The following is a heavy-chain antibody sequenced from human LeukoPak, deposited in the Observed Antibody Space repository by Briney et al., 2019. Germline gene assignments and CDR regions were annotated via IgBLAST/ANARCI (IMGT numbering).Heavy chain of an antibody. CDR2: IYYSGST. J-gene: IGHJ5*02. V-gene: IGHV4-59*01. CDR1: GGSISSYY. D-gene: IGHD6-13*01. CDR3: ARGGAAAHTYL. Sequence: PSETLSLTCTVSGGSISSYYWNWIRQPPGKGLEWIGYIYYSGSTNYNPSLKSRVTISVDTSKSQFSLKLTSVTAADTAVYYCARGGAAAHTYLWGQGTLVTVSS.